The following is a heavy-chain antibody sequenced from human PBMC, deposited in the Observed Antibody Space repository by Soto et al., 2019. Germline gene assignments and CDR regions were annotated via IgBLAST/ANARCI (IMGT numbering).Heavy chain of an antibody. J-gene: IGHJ4*02. D-gene: IGHD3-3*01. CDR3: ARDFGSHLSPPGAVFDS. CDR2: ISAYNGNT. V-gene: IGHV1-18*01. CDR1: GYIFTSYG. Sequence: VASVKVSCRASGYIFTSYGISWVRQAPGQGLEWMGWISAYNGNTKYAQNLQGRVTLTTDTSTYTAYMELRSLQSDDTAVYYCARDFGSHLSPPGAVFDSLGQGALVTVSS.